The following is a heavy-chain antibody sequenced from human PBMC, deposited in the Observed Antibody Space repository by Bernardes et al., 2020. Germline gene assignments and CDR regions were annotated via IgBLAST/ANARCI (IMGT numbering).Heavy chain of an antibody. CDR3: VSGFSSTN. Sequence: GGSLRLSCAASGFTVRTASMSWVRQAPGKGLEWVSILYTTGMTNYTDSVKGRFSISRDNSNNSLYLQMNSLRAEDTAVYYCVSGFSSTNWGQGTLVTVSS. CDR2: LYTTGMT. D-gene: IGHD3-10*01. J-gene: IGHJ4*02. CDR1: GFTVRTAS. V-gene: IGHV3-53*01.